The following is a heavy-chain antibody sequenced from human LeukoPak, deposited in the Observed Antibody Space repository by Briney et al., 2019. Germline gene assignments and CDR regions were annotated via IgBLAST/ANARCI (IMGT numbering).Heavy chain of an antibody. D-gene: IGHD3-10*01. CDR2: IYYSGST. Sequence: SETLSLTWTVSGXSISSYYGSWIRQPPGKGLEWIGYIYYSGSTNYNPSLKSRVTISVDTSKNQFSLKLSSVTAADTAVYYCARDLPYYGSGDAFDIWGQGTMVTVSS. J-gene: IGHJ3*02. V-gene: IGHV4-59*01. CDR3: ARDLPYYGSGDAFDI. CDR1: GXSISSYY.